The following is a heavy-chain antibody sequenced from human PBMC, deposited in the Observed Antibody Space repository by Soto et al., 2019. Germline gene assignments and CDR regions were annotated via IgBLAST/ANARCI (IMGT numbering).Heavy chain of an antibody. D-gene: IGHD6-19*01. CDR3: AKATRAVADTYYYYGMDV. CDR2: ISCDGSNK. CDR1: GFTFSSYG. Sequence: PGGSLRLSCAASGFTFSSYGMHWVRQAPGKGLEWVAVISCDGSNKYYADSVKGRFTISRDNSKNTLYLQMNSLRAEDTAVYYCAKATRAVADTYYYYGMDVWGQGTTVTVSS. J-gene: IGHJ6*02. V-gene: IGHV3-30*18.